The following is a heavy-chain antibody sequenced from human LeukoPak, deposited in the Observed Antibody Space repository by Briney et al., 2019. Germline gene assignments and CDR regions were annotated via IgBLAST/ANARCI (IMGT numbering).Heavy chain of an antibody. Sequence: ASVKVSCKASGGTFSSCAISWVRQAPGQGLEWMGGIIPIFGTANYAQKFQGRVTITADKSTSTAYMELSSLRSEDTAVYYCVRRGQRRGSSFPFDYWGQGTLVTVSS. J-gene: IGHJ4*01. CDR1: GGTFSSCA. V-gene: IGHV1-69*06. CDR3: VRRGQRRGSSFPFDY. D-gene: IGHD6-6*01. CDR2: IIPIFGTA.